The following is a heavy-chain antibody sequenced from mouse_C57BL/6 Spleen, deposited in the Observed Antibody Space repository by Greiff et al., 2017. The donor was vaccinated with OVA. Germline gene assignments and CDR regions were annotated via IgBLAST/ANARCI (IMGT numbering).Heavy chain of an antibody. CDR2: IYPGDGDT. J-gene: IGHJ2*01. Sequence: QVQLQQSGPELVKPGASLKISCTASGYAFSSSWMYWVKQRPGKGLEWIGRIYPGDGDTNYNGKFKGKATLTGDKSSNTVYMQLSSLTSEDSAVYFCARWRWDDYFDDWGQGTTLTVSA. D-gene: IGHD4-1*01. CDR3: ARWRWDDYFDD. V-gene: IGHV1-82*01. CDR1: GYAFSSSW.